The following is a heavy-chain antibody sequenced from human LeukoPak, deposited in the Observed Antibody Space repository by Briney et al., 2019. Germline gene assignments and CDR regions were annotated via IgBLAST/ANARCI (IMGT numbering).Heavy chain of an antibody. CDR2: ISAYNGNT. CDR3: ARVTSRGVVVAATPEEVDV. J-gene: IGHJ6*02. CDR1: GYTFTSYG. D-gene: IGHD2-15*01. V-gene: IGHV1-18*01. Sequence: VASVKVSCKASGYTFTSYGISWVRQAPGQGLEWMGWISAYNGNTNYAQKLQGRVTMTTDTSTSTAYMELRSLRSDDTAVYYCARVTSRGVVVAATPEEVDVWGQGTTVTVSS.